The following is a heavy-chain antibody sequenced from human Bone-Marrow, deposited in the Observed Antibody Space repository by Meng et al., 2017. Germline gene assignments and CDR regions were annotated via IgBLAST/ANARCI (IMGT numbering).Heavy chain of an antibody. J-gene: IGHJ4*02. CDR2: IDPKNGDT. Sequence: ASVKVSCKPSGYNFPDYYIHWVRQAPGQGLEWMGRIDPKNGDTHYAQKFQGRVTMTGDTSISTAYMDLSGLRSDDTAVYYCAIVGAKGWSYDYWGQGTLVTVSS. V-gene: IGHV1-2*06. CDR3: AIVGAKGWSYDY. D-gene: IGHD1-26*01. CDR1: GYNFPDYY.